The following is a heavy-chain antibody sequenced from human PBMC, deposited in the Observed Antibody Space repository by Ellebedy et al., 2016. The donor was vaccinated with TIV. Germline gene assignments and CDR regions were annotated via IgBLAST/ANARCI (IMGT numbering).Heavy chain of an antibody. CDR2: IYYSGST. CDR1: GGSISSGGYY. J-gene: IGHJ5*02. V-gene: IGHV4-61*08. D-gene: IGHD6-6*01. Sequence: SETLSLXXTVSGGSISSGGYYWSWIRQHPGKGLEWIGYIYYSGSTNSNPSLKSRVTMSVDTSKNQFSLNLSSVTAADTAVYYCARMIKYFSSSEEPDWFNPWGQGTLITVSS. CDR3: ARMIKYFSSSEEPDWFNP.